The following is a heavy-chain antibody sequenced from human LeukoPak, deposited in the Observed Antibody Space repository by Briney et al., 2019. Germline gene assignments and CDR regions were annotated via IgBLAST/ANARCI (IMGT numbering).Heavy chain of an antibody. CDR1: GFTVSSNY. Sequence: PGGSLRLSCAASGFTVSSNYMSWVRQAPGKGLEWVSVIYSGGSTYYADSVKGRFTISRDNSKNTLYLQMNSLRAEDTAVYYCARDGYSGYGYYYCYGMDVWGQGTTVTVSS. D-gene: IGHD5-12*01. CDR3: ARDGYSGYGYYYCYGMDV. V-gene: IGHV3-66*01. CDR2: IYSGGST. J-gene: IGHJ6*02.